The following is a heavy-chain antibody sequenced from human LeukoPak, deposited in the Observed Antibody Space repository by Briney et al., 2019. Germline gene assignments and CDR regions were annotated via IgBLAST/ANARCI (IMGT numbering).Heavy chain of an antibody. D-gene: IGHD2/OR15-2a*01. CDR2: LSYTGKT. CDR3: SEGYFEPFDH. V-gene: IGHV4-59*02. Sequence: SETLSLTCAVSGASVSSSHWNWIRQFPGRGLGWIGCLSYTGKTDYNPSLISRVTISLDTSKNQVSLKLTSVTAADTAVYYCSEGYFEPFDHWGQGTLVTVSS. J-gene: IGHJ4*02. CDR1: GASVSSSH.